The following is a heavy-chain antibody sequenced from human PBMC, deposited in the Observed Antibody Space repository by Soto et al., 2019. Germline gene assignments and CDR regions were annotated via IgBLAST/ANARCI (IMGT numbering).Heavy chain of an antibody. CDR2: INCGGGGT. CDR3: VREFSGGYFDY. CDR1: GYTFTNYY. V-gene: IGHV1-46*01. Sequence: QVQLVQSGAEVKKPGASVRVSCKASGYTFTNYYMHWVRQAPGQGLEWVGIINCGGGGTNYAQKFQGRVIMTRDTSTNTVYMDLSSLRSEDTAVYYCVREFSGGYFDYRGQGILVTVST. J-gene: IGHJ4*02. D-gene: IGHD3-10*01.